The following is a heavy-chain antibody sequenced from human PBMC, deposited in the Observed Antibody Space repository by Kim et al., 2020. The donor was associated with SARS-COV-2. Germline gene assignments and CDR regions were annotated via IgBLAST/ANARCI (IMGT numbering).Heavy chain of an antibody. Sequence: ASVKVSCKASGYTFSSIAMHWVRQAPGQGLEWMGWMNTNTGDPTYAQGFTGRFVFSLDTSVSTAYLQISSLRPEDTAIYFCAARYSSSYFDLWGRGTLVTGSS. CDR1: GYTFSSIA. CDR2: MNTNTGDP. D-gene: IGHD6-13*01. CDR3: AARYSSSYFDL. V-gene: IGHV7-4-1*02. J-gene: IGHJ2*01.